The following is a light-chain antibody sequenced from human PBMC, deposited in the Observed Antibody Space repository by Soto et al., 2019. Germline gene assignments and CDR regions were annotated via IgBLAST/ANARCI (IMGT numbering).Light chain of an antibody. CDR3: QNSYNSPWT. CDR1: QSISRY. Sequence: DIQMTQSPSSLSASVGDRASITCRASQSISRYLNWYQQKPGKAPNXLIYATSSLQSGVPSRFSGSGSGTDCTLTISSLQPEDGATYDGQNSYNSPWTFGQGTKVDIK. J-gene: IGKJ1*01. CDR2: ATS. V-gene: IGKV1-39*01.